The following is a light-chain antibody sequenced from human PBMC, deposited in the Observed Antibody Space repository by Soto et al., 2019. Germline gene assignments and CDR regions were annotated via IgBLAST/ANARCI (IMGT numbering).Light chain of an antibody. Sequence: SPLTNSLAAVSASEGDRVTITCRASQSISSWLAWYQQKPGKAPKLLIYKASSLESGVPSRFSGSGSGTEFTLTINSLQPDDFATYYCQQYNNYPWTFGQGTKVDI. CDR1: QSISSW. V-gene: IGKV1-5*03. CDR3: QQYNNYPWT. CDR2: KAS. J-gene: IGKJ1*01.